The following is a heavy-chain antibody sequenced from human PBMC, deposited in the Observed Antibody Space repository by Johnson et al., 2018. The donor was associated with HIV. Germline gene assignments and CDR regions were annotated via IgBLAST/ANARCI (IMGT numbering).Heavy chain of an antibody. Sequence: QVQLVESGGGVVQPGRSLRLSCAASGFTFSNYPMHWVRQAPGKGLAWVSVIYSGGSTFYADSVKGRFTISRDSSQNTLYLQMNSLRDEDTAVYYCATGVGAKTLTDAFDIWGQGTMVTVSS. V-gene: IGHV3-NL1*01. J-gene: IGHJ3*02. CDR1: GFTFSNYP. D-gene: IGHD1-26*01. CDR3: ATGVGAKTLTDAFDI. CDR2: IYSGGST.